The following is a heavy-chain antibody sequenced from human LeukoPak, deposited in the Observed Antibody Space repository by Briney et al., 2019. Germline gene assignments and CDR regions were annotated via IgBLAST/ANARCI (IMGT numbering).Heavy chain of an antibody. CDR1: GFAFIIYA. V-gene: IGHV3-23*01. Sequence: GGSLRLSCAASGFAFIIYAMTWARQAPGKGLEWVSSISGSGGSTYYADSVKGRFIISRDNSKNTLYLQMNSLRAEDTAVYYCAKDLLTPDYYYYMDVWGKGTTVTVSS. D-gene: IGHD4/OR15-4a*01. CDR3: AKDLLTPDYYYYMDV. CDR2: ISGSGGST. J-gene: IGHJ6*03.